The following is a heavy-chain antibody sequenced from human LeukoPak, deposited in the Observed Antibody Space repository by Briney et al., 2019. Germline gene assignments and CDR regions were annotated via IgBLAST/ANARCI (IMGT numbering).Heavy chain of an antibody. J-gene: IGHJ4*02. V-gene: IGHV4-34*01. Sequence: PSETLSLTCAVYGGSFSGYYWSWIRQPPGKGLEWIGEINHSGSTNYNPSLKAQVTISVDTSKLQFSLKLGSVPAADTAVYYCARLQTGGSGWKNDYWGQGTLVTVSS. D-gene: IGHD6-19*01. CDR2: INHSGST. CDR3: ARLQTGGSGWKNDY. CDR1: GGSFSGYY.